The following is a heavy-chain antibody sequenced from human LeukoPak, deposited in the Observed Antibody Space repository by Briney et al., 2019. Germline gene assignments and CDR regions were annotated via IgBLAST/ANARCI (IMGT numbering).Heavy chain of an antibody. CDR3: TSPQRVEGNAFDL. D-gene: IGHD5-24*01. Sequence: GGSLRLSCAASGFTFSDSAMHWVRQASGRGLEWVGRIRSEANSYATAYARSVKGRFTISRDDSKNTAYLQMSSLKTEDTAVYYCTSPQRVEGNAFDLWGQGTMVTVSS. CDR1: GFTFSDSA. CDR2: IRSEANSYAT. V-gene: IGHV3-73*01. J-gene: IGHJ3*01.